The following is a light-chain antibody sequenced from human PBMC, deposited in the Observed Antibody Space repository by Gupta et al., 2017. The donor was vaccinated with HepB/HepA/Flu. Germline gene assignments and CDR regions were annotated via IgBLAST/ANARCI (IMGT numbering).Light chain of an antibody. Sequence: SVLTQPPSASAAPRPRVTISCSGSSSNIGNNAVNWYQQLPGKAPKLLIYYDDLLPSGVSDRFSGSKSGTSAALAISGLQAEDEADYYCAAWDDSLNGWVFGGGTKLTVL. V-gene: IGLV1-36*01. CDR3: AAWDDSLNGWV. J-gene: IGLJ3*02. CDR1: SSNIGNNA. CDR2: YDD.